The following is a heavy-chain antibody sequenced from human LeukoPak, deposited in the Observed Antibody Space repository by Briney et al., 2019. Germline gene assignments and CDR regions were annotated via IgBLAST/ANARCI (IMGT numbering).Heavy chain of an antibody. Sequence: GGSLSLSWAASGSTVRNNRLSWVSQPPGMGLEWFQTIYSDGNTYYPDSVKGRFTISRDGSKNTLYLQLNSLRTEDTAVYYCARESSSSYPVAYYFDYWGQGALVTVSS. CDR2: IYSDGNT. J-gene: IGHJ4*02. V-gene: IGHV3-53*05. CDR3: ARESSSSYPVAYYFDY. D-gene: IGHD6-6*01. CDR1: GSTVRNNR.